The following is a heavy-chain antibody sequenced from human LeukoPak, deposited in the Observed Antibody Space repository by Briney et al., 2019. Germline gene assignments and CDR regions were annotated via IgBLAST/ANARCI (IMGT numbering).Heavy chain of an antibody. J-gene: IGHJ4*02. D-gene: IGHD6-19*01. Sequence: GWSLRLSCAASGFTFSSYGMHWVRQAPGKGLEWVAVISYDGSNKYYADSVKGRFTISRDNSKNTLYLQMNSLRAEDTAVYYCAREIAVAVDYWGQGTLVTVSS. CDR1: GFTFSSYG. V-gene: IGHV3-30*03. CDR2: ISYDGSNK. CDR3: AREIAVAVDY.